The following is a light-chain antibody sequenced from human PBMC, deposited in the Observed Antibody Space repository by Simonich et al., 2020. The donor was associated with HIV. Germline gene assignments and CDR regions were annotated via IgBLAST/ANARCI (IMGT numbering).Light chain of an antibody. CDR2: GAS. CDR3: QQYNNWPPWT. CDR1: QSVSSN. J-gene: IGKJ1*01. V-gene: IGKV3-15*01. Sequence: EIVMTQSPATLSVSPGARATLSCRASQSVSSNLAWYQQKPGQAPRLHIYGASTRATGIPARCSGSGCGTEFTRTISSMQSEDFAVYYCQQYNNWPPWTFGQGTKVEIK.